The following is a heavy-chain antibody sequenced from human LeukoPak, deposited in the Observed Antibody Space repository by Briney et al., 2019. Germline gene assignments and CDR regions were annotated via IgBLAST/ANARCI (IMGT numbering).Heavy chain of an antibody. Sequence: SETLSLTCTVSGGSISSYYWSWIRQPPGKGLEWIGYIYYSGSTNYNPSLKSRVTISVDTSKNQFSLKLSSVTAADTAVYYCARDRIAARYDAFDIWGQGTMVTVSS. CDR1: GGSISSYY. J-gene: IGHJ3*02. CDR3: ARDRIAARYDAFDI. V-gene: IGHV4-59*12. D-gene: IGHD6-6*01. CDR2: IYYSGST.